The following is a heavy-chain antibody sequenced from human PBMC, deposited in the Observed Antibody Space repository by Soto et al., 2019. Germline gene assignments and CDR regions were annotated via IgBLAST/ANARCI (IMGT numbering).Heavy chain of an antibody. V-gene: IGHV3-11*01. D-gene: IGHD6-6*01. J-gene: IGHJ4*02. CDR1: GFPFSDYY. CDR2: ITNSGSTK. Sequence: PGGSLRLSCAASGFPFSDYYMSWIRQAPGKGLEWVSHITNSGSTKYYADSVKGRFTISRDNAKNSLFLQMNSLRAEDTAVYYCARTLAARFDYWGQGTPVPVSS. CDR3: ARTLAARFDY.